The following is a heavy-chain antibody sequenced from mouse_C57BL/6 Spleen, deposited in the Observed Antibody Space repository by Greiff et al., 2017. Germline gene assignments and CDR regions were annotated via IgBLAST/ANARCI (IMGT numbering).Heavy chain of an antibody. CDR3: ANNEKIHYYAMDD. Sequence: QVQLKESGPGLVQPSQSLSITCTVSGFSLTGYGVHWVRQSPGKGLEWLGVIWSGGSTDDNAAFLSRLSITKDNSKSQVFFKMNSLQADDTAIYYCANNEKIHYYAMDDWGKGTSVTVAS. V-gene: IGHV2-5*01. CDR1: GFSLTGYG. CDR2: IWSGGST. J-gene: IGHJ4*01.